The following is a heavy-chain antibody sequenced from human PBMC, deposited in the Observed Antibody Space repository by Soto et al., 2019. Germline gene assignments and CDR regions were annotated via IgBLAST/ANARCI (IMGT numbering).Heavy chain of an antibody. CDR2: IHHSGST. CDR3: ARDTGTYPYYFDC. D-gene: IGHD1-26*01. CDR1: GGSISSGENF. J-gene: IGHJ4*02. Sequence: SETLSLTCTVSGGSISSGENFWNWIRQSPGKGLEWIGYIHHSGSTYYNPSLKSRLTISVDTSKNQISLKLNSVTAADTAVYYCARDTGTYPYYFDCWGQGTLVTVPS. V-gene: IGHV4-30-4*01.